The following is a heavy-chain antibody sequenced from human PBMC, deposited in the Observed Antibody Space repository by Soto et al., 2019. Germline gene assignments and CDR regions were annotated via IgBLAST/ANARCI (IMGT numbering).Heavy chain of an antibody. CDR3: AKTYYDILEGAPKGDY. V-gene: IGHV3-23*01. D-gene: IGHD3-9*01. CDR1: GFTFSSYA. Sequence: GGSLRFSCAASGFTFSSYAMSWVRQAPGKGLEWVSAISGSGGSTYYADSVKGRFTISRDNSKNTLYLQMNSLRAEDTAVYYCAKTYYDILEGAPKGDYWGQGTLVTVSS. CDR2: ISGSGGST. J-gene: IGHJ4*02.